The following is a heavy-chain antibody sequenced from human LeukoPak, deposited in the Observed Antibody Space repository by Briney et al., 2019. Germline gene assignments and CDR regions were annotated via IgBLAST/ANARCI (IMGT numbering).Heavy chain of an antibody. CDR2: IKQDGSEK. D-gene: IGHD2-15*01. J-gene: IGHJ4*02. CDR1: GFTFSSYW. Sequence: GGSLRLSCAASGFTFSSYWMSWVRQAPGKGLEWVANIKQDGSEKYYVDSVKGRFTISRDNAKNSLYLQMNSLRAEDTAVYYCAKVREGGYCSGGSCYHFDYWGQGTLVTVSS. CDR3: AKVREGGYCSGGSCYHFDY. V-gene: IGHV3-7*01.